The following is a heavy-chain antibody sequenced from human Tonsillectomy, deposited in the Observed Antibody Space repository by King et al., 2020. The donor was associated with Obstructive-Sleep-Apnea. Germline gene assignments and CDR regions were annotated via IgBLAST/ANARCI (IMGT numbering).Heavy chain of an antibody. D-gene: IGHD3-10*01. CDR2: ISYDGTNE. Sequence: VQLVESGGGVVQPGRSLRLSCAASGFPFSNYAVHWVRQAPGKGLEWLAGISYDGTNEVYADSVKGRFTISRDNSKNTLCLQMNSLRAEDTAVYYCARDSYYYYGSGIYGYYFGMDVWGQGTTVTVSS. CDR3: ARDSYYYYGSGIYGYYFGMDV. J-gene: IGHJ6*02. V-gene: IGHV3-30*04. CDR1: GFPFSNYA.